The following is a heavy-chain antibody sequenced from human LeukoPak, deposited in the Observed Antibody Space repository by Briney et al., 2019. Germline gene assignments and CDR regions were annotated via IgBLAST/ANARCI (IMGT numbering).Heavy chain of an antibody. CDR2: TVVGRGET. V-gene: IGHV1-58*02. CDR3: AAERYDGPCCWFDP. CDR1: GFTFRTSA. Sequence: SVKVSCETSGFTFRTSAIQWVRQARGQRLEWIGWTVVGRGETKYAQDLQGRVTITTDMSKSTAYLELSGLRSEDTAVYYCAAERYDGPCCWFDPWGQGTLVTVSS. J-gene: IGHJ5*02. D-gene: IGHD1-14*01.